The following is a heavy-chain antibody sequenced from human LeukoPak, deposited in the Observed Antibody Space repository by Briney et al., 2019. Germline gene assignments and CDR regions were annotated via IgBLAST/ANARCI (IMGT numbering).Heavy chain of an antibody. V-gene: IGHV3-30*02. CDR3: AKEYGYDYNYFYSMDV. D-gene: IGHD1-1*01. CDR2: IRYDVSNK. J-gene: IGHJ6*03. CDR1: GFTFSSYG. Sequence: GGSLRLSCAASGFTFSSYGIHWVRQAPGKGLEWVAFIRYDVSNKYHADSVKGRFTISRDNSTNTVYLQMNRLRAEDTAVYFCAKEYGYDYNYFYSMDVWGKGTTVTISS.